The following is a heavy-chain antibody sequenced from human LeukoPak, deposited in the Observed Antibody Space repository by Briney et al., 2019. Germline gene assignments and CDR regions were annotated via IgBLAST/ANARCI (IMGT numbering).Heavy chain of an antibody. CDR1: GGSISSSSYY. CDR2: IYNSGNT. D-gene: IGHD6-6*01. V-gene: IGHV4-39*02. Sequence: SETLSLTCTVSGGSISSSSYYWGWIRQSPGKGLEWIGNIYNSGNTYYNPSLKSRVTISVDTSKNQFSLKLSSITAADTAVYYCARDYSSSSSYFDYWGQGTLVTVSS. J-gene: IGHJ4*02. CDR3: ARDYSSSSSYFDY.